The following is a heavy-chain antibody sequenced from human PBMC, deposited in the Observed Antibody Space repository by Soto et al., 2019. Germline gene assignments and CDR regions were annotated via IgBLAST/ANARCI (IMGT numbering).Heavy chain of an antibody. J-gene: IGHJ6*02. D-gene: IGHD3-22*01. V-gene: IGHV4-4*07. CDR1: GGSISSYY. CDR3: ARGELVVIRDYYYYGMDV. Sequence: QVQLQESGPGLVKPSETLSLTCTVSGGSISSYYWSWIRQPAGKGLEWIGRIYTSGSTNYNPSLKSRVTMSVDTSMNQFSLKLSSVTAADTAVYYCARGELVVIRDYYYYGMDVWGQGTTVTVSS. CDR2: IYTSGST.